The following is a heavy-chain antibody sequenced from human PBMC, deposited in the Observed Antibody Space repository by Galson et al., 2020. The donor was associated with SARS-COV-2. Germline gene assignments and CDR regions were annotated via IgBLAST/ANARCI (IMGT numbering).Heavy chain of an antibody. CDR2: IHLNEDK. CDR3: ARSPTDLAYFDY. J-gene: IGHJ4*02. Sequence: SGPTLVKPTQTLTLTCTFSGFSLSTSGVGVGWIRQPPGKALEWLALIHLNEDKRYSPSLKSRITITKDTSKTQVVLRMTNLDPVDTATYYGARSPTDLAYFDYWGQGIRVTVSS. CDR1: GFSLSTSGVG. V-gene: IGHV2-5*01.